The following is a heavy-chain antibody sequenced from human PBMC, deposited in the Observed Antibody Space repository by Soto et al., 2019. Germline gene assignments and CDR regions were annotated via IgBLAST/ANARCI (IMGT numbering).Heavy chain of an antibody. J-gene: IGHJ4*02. Sequence: QVQLVESGGGLVLPGRSLRLSCAVSGFTFSDYAMHWVRQAPGKGLEGVAVISFDGVSESYPDSVKGRFTISRDNSKNMLYLQVSSLRPEDTAVYYCAKIACQRSGHNNCHHYWGQGTLVTVSS. V-gene: IGHV3-30*18. CDR2: ISFDGVSE. CDR3: AKIACQRSGHNNCHHY. CDR1: GFTFSDYA. D-gene: IGHD3-9*01.